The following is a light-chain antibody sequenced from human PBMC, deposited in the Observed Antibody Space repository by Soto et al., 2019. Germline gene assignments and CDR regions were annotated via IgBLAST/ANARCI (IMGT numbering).Light chain of an antibody. CDR3: LQGTHWPPT. V-gene: IGKV2-30*01. CDR2: KVS. J-gene: IGKJ1*01. Sequence: DVVMTQSPLSLPVTLGQPASISCRSSQSLVYSDGNTYLTWFQQRPGQSPRRLIYKVSNRDSGVPDRFSGSGSGTDFTLKISRVEADDVGVYYCLQGTHWPPTFGQGTKVDIK. CDR1: QSLVYSDGNTY.